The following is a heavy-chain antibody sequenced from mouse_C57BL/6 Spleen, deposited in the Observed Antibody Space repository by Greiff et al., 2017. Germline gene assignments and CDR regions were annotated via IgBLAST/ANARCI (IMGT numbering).Heavy chain of an antibody. J-gene: IGHJ3*01. Sequence: VQLQQPGAELVKPGASVKLSCKASGYTFTSYWMQWVKQRPGQGLEWIGEIDPSVSYTNYNQKFKGKATLTVDTSSSTAYMQLSRLTSEDSAVYYWAKGTTVVEGLAYWGQGTLVTGSA. CDR2: IDPSVSYT. CDR1: GYTFTSYW. D-gene: IGHD1-1*01. CDR3: AKGTTVVEGLAY. V-gene: IGHV1-50*01.